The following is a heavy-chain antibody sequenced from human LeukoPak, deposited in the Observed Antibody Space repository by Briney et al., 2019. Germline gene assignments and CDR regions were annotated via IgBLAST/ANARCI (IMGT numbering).Heavy chain of an antibody. V-gene: IGHV3-30*03. Sequence: GGSLRLSCAASGFTFSSYGMHWVRQAPGKGLEWVAVISYDGSNKYYADSVKGRFTISRDNSKNTLYLQMNSLRAEDTAVYYCARPSPYGMDVWGQGTTVTVSS. CDR1: GFTFSSYG. J-gene: IGHJ6*02. CDR3: ARPSPYGMDV. CDR2: ISYDGSNK.